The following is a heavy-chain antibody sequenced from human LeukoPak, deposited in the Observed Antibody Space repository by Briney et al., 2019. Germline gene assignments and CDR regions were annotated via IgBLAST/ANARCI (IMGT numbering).Heavy chain of an antibody. CDR3: ARGSSYGDYETTFDY. Sequence: SETLSLTCTVSDGSISSYYWSWIRQPAGKGLEWIGRIYTSGSTNYNPSLKGRVTMSVGTSRNQFSLKLSSVTAADTAVYYCARGSSYGDYETTFDYWGRGTLVTVSS. J-gene: IGHJ4*02. V-gene: IGHV4-4*07. CDR2: IYTSGST. D-gene: IGHD4-17*01. CDR1: DGSISSYY.